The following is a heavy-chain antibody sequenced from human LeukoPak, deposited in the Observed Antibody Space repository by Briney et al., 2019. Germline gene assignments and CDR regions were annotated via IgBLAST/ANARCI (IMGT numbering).Heavy chain of an antibody. CDR3: ARTRLHLYYYYYYMDV. Sequence: SETLSLTCAVYGGSFSGNYWSWIRQPPGKGLEWIGEINHSGSTNYNPSLKSRVTISVDTSKNQFSLKLSSVTAADTAVYYCARTRLHLYYYYYYMDVWGKGTTVTVSS. V-gene: IGHV4-34*01. J-gene: IGHJ6*03. CDR1: GGSFSGNY. CDR2: INHSGST. D-gene: IGHD4-11*01.